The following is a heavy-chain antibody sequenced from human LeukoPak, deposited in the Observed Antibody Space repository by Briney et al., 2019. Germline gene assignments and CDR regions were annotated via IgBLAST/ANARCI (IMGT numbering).Heavy chain of an antibody. CDR1: GFSFSTHA. CDR3: ARGFCNVDSCFEGTFGY. J-gene: IGHJ4*02. Sequence: GGSLGLSCAASGFSFSTHAMHWVRQAPGKGLEYVSGISSNGGNKYYADSVKGRFTISRDNSKNMVYLQMGSLRPEDMAVYYCARGFCNVDSCFEGTFGYWGQGTLVTVSS. D-gene: IGHD2-15*01. CDR2: ISSNGGNK. V-gene: IGHV3-64*02.